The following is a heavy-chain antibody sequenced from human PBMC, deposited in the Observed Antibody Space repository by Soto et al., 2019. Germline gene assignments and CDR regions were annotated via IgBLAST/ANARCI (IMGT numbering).Heavy chain of an antibody. Sequence: GESLKISCAASGFTFSGYWMSWVRQAPGKGLEWVANMKQDGSEIYYVDSVKGRFTISRDNAKASLYLQMNSLRAEDTAVYFCARDKAVGPTLLDYWGQGALVTVS. CDR2: MKQDGSEI. D-gene: IGHD1-26*01. V-gene: IGHV3-7*01. CDR3: ARDKAVGPTLLDY. J-gene: IGHJ4*02. CDR1: GFTFSGYW.